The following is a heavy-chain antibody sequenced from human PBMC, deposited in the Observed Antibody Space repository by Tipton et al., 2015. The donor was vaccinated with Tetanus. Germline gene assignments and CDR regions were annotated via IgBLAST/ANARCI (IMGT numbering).Heavy chain of an antibody. V-gene: IGHV1-8*01. D-gene: IGHD2-8*01. CDR2: MNPNSGNT. CDR3: ARGRGVYARVGQTLFDP. Sequence: QVQLVQSGAEVKKPGASVKVSCKASGYTFTSYDINWVRQATGQGLEWMGWMNPNSGNTGYAQKFQGRVTMTRNTSISTAYMELSSLRSEDTAVYYCARGRGVYARVGQTLFDPWGQGTLVTVSS. J-gene: IGHJ5*02. CDR1: GYTFTSYD.